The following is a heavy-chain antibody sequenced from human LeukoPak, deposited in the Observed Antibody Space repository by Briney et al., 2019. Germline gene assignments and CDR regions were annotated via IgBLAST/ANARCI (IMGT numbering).Heavy chain of an antibody. CDR3: TKEVSYDYVWGSYRPY. CDR1: GFTFSSYS. J-gene: IGHJ4*02. D-gene: IGHD3-16*02. V-gene: IGHV3-23*01. CDR2: ISGSGSST. Sequence: GGSLRLSCAASGFTFSSYSMNWVRQAPGKGLEWVSTISGSGSSTYYADSVKGRFTISRDNSKNTLYLEMNSLKVEDTAIYFCTKEVSYDYVWGSYRPYWGQGTLVTVSS.